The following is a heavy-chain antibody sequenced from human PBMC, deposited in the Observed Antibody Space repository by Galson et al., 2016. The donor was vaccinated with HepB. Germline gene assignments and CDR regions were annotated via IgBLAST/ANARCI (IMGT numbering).Heavy chain of an antibody. CDR3: ARIGTMITFALEGWFDP. CDR1: GFSLSNARMG. D-gene: IGHD3-16*01. J-gene: IGHJ5*02. Sequence: PALVKPTQTLTLTCTVSGFSLSNARMGVSWIRQPPGKALEWLAHIFSNDEKSYSTSLKSRLTVSKDTSKSQVVLTMTDMDPVDTATYYCARIGTMITFALEGWFDPWGQGTLVTVSS. CDR2: IFSNDEK. V-gene: IGHV2-26*01.